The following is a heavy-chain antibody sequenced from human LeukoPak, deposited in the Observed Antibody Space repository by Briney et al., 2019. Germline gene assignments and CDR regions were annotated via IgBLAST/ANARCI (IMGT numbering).Heavy chain of an antibody. CDR1: GFTFSSYA. D-gene: IGHD3-3*01. J-gene: IGHJ5*02. CDR2: ISSNGGST. CDR3: AKSTPTIFGVVIPINWFDP. V-gene: IGHV3-64*01. Sequence: GGSLRLSCAASGFTFSSYAMHWVRQAPGKGLEYVSAISSNGGSTYYANSVKGRFTISRDNSKNTLYLQMGSLRAEDMAVYYCAKSTPTIFGVVIPINWFDPWGQGTLVTVSS.